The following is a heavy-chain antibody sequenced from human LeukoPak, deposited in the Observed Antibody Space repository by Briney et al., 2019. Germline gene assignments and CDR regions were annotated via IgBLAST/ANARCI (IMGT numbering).Heavy chain of an antibody. V-gene: IGHV3-74*01. J-gene: IGHJ4*02. Sequence: GGSLRLSCAASGFTFRSYWMHWVRQAPGKGLVWVSRIKNDGSSTNYADSVKGRFTISRDNAKNTLYLQMNSLRAEDTAVYYCAKVRGAVAITFLDYWGQGTLVTVSS. D-gene: IGHD3-22*01. CDR1: GFTFRSYW. CDR3: AKVRGAVAITFLDY. CDR2: IKNDGSST.